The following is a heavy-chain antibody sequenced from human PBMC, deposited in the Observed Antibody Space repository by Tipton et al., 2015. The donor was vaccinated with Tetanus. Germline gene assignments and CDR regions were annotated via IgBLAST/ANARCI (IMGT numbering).Heavy chain of an antibody. V-gene: IGHV3-33*01. CDR2: IWYDGSNK. CDR1: GFTFSSYG. CDR3: ARDYYDSSGYSKGVYY. D-gene: IGHD3-22*01. J-gene: IGHJ4*02. Sequence: SLRLSCAASGFTFSSYGMHWVRQAPGKGLEWVAVIWYDGSNKYYADSVKGRFTISRGNSKNTLYLQMNSLRAEDTAVYYCARDYYDSSGYSKGVYYWGQGTLVTVSS.